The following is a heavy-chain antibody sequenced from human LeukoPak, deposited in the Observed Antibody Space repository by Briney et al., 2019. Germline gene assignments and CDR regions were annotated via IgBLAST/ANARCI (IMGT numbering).Heavy chain of an antibody. CDR2: ISGSGGRT. J-gene: IGHJ4*02. Sequence: GGSLRLSCAASGFTFSSFVMHWVRQAPGKGLEWVSAISGSGGRTYYADSVKGRFTISRDNSKNTLYLQMNSLRAEDTAVYYCAKEIPYDSSGSVYFDYWGQGTLVTVSS. CDR1: GFTFSSFV. CDR3: AKEIPYDSSGSVYFDY. D-gene: IGHD3-22*01. V-gene: IGHV3-23*01.